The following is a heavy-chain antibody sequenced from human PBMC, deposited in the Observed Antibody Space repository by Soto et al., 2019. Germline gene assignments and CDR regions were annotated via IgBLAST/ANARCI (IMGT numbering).Heavy chain of an antibody. CDR2: IYATGST. Sequence: SETLSLTCTVSGASLSYFYWSWIRQPAGKGLEWIGRIYATGSTNYNPSLQSRVTMSVDTSKNQFSLKLSSVTAADTAVYYCARGSKPADYWGQGTLVTVSS. CDR3: ARGSKPADY. D-gene: IGHD4-4*01. J-gene: IGHJ4*02. CDR1: GASLSYFY. V-gene: IGHV4-4*07.